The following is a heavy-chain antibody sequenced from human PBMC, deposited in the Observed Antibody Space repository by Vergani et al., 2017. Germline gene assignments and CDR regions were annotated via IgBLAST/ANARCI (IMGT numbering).Heavy chain of an antibody. D-gene: IGHD6-19*01. CDR1: GGSISSSSYY. J-gene: IGHJ3*02. CDR3: ARRGSSGWHGAFDI. V-gene: IGHV4-39*01. Sequence: QVQLQESGPGLVKPSETLSLTCTVSGGSISSSSYYWGWIRQPPGKGLGWIGSIYYSGSTYYNPSLKSRVTISVDTSKNQFSLKLSAVTAADTAVYYCARRGSSGWHGAFDIWGQGTMVTVSS. CDR2: IYYSGST.